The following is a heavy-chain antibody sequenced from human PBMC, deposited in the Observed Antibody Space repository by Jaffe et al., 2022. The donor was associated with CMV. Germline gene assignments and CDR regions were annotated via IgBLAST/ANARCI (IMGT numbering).Heavy chain of an antibody. Sequence: EVQLVESGGGLVKPGGSLRLSCAASGFTFSSYSMNWVRQAPGKGLEWVSSISSSSSYIYYADSVKGRFTISRDNAKNSLYLQMNSLRAEDTAVYYCARGGWIQLWLHDYWGQGTLVTVSS. J-gene: IGHJ4*02. CDR3: ARGGWIQLWLHDY. D-gene: IGHD5-18*01. V-gene: IGHV3-21*01. CDR2: ISSSSSYI. CDR1: GFTFSSYS.